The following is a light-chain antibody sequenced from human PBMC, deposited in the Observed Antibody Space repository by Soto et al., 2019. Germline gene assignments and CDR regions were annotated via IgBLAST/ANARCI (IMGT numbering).Light chain of an antibody. V-gene: IGKV3-15*01. CDR2: GAS. J-gene: IGKJ1*01. CDR3: QQYNNWPSWT. Sequence: VMTQAPATLSVSPGERATLSCRASQTINNNIAWYQLKDGQVPRLLIYGASTRATDIPARFSGSGSGTEFTLTISSLQSEDSAVYYCQQYNNWPSWTFGQGTKVDI. CDR1: QTINNN.